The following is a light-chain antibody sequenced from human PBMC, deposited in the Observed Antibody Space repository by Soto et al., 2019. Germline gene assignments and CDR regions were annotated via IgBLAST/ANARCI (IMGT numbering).Light chain of an antibody. CDR1: QGISSY. J-gene: IGKJ4*01. Sequence: DIQLTQSPSFLSASVGDRVTITCRASQGISSYLAWYQQKPGKAPNLLIYVASTLQSGVPSRFSGSGSGTEFTLRISSLQPEDFATYYCQQLNSYPLTFGGGTTVEI. CDR3: QQLNSYPLT. V-gene: IGKV1-9*01. CDR2: VAS.